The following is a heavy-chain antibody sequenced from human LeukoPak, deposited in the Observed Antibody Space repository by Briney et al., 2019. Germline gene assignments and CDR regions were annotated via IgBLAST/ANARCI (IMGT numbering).Heavy chain of an antibody. D-gene: IGHD3-9*01. Sequence: PSETLSLTCAVYGGSFSGYYWSWIRQPPGKGLEWIGSIYYSGSTYYNPSLKSRVTISVDTSKNQFSLKLSSVTAADTAVYYCARTKDILTGFLPDAFDIWGQGTMVTVPS. J-gene: IGHJ3*02. V-gene: IGHV4-34*01. CDR2: IYYSGST. CDR3: ARTKDILTGFLPDAFDI. CDR1: GGSFSGYY.